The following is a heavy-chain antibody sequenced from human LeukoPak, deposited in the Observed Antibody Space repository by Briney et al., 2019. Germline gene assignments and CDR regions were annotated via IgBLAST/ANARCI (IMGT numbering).Heavy chain of an antibody. CDR2: ISRNSRYI. J-gene: IGHJ4*02. CDR3: ARVAEAAAFDS. D-gene: IGHD6-13*01. Sequence: GGSPRLSCAASGFSFSTYSMNWVRQASGKGLEWVSSISRNSRYIYYADSMRGRFTISRDNAKNSLYLQMNSLKPEDTAVYYCARVAEAAAFDSWGQGTLVTVSS. CDR1: GFSFSTYS. V-gene: IGHV3-21*06.